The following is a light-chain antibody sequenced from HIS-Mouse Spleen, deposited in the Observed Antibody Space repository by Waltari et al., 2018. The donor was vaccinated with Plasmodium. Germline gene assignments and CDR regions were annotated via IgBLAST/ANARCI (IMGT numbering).Light chain of an antibody. CDR2: WAS. CDR1: QSVLYSSNNKNY. V-gene: IGKV4-1*01. Sequence: IVMTQSPDFLAVSLGERAAINCKSSQSVLYSSNNKNYLAWYHQKPGQPPKLLIYWASTRASGVPDRLSGSGSGTDFTLTIISLQAEDVAVYYCQQYYSTPRTFGQGTKVEIK. J-gene: IGKJ1*01. CDR3: QQYYSTPRT.